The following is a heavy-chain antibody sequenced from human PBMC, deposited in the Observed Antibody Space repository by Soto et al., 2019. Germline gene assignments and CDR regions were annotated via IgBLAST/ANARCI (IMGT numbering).Heavy chain of an antibody. D-gene: IGHD3-16*02. Sequence: GGSLRLSCVASGFTFADYAMHWVRQAPGKGLEWVSGMSWNRGSIAYADSVKGRFTISRDNAKNSLYLQMNRLRPEDTALYYCAKVISLGELSAPDHWGQGTLVTVSS. V-gene: IGHV3-9*01. CDR3: AKVISLGELSAPDH. J-gene: IGHJ4*02. CDR1: GFTFADYA. CDR2: MSWNRGSI.